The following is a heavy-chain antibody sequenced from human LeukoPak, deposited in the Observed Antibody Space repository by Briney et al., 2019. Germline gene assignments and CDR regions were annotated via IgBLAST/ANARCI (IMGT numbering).Heavy chain of an antibody. Sequence: GGSLRLSCAASGFTFSSYAMSWVRQAPGTGLEWVSAISGSGGSTYYADSVKGRFTISRDNSKNTLYLQMNSLRAEDTAVYYCAKGVYSGSYRLSFSHWGQGTLVTVSS. J-gene: IGHJ4*02. D-gene: IGHD1-26*01. V-gene: IGHV3-23*01. CDR1: GFTFSSYA. CDR3: AKGVYSGSYRLSFSH. CDR2: ISGSGGST.